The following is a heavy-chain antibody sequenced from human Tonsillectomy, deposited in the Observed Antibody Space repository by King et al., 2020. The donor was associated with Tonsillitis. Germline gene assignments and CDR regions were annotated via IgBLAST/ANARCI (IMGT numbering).Heavy chain of an antibody. D-gene: IGHD3-22*01. CDR1: GFIFSDYS. J-gene: IGHJ3*02. V-gene: IGHV3-30*02. CDR2: IRYDGSKQ. CDR3: ARALRDYHDSSGYYYGFDI. Sequence: VQLVESGGGVVQPGGSLRLSCAAAGFIFSDYSIHWVRQTPGEGLVWVAFIRYDGSKQYYADSVKGRFTIIRDNSKNTVYLQMNSLRADDTAVYYCARALRDYHDSSGYYYGFDIWGKGTVVTVSS.